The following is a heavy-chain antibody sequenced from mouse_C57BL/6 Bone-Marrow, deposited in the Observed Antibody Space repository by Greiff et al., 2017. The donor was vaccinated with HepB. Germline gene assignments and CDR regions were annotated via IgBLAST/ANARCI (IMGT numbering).Heavy chain of an antibody. D-gene: IGHD1-1*01. CDR3: ARDPNYYGSSWFAY. CDR2: ISDGGSYT. CDR1: GFTFSSYA. J-gene: IGHJ3*01. V-gene: IGHV5-4*01. Sequence: DVQLVESGGGLVKPGGSLKLSCAASGFTFSSYAMSWVRQTPEKRLEWVATISDGGSYTYYPDNVKGRFTISRDNAKNNLYLQMSHLKSEDTAMYYCARDPNYYGSSWFAYWGQGTLVTVSA.